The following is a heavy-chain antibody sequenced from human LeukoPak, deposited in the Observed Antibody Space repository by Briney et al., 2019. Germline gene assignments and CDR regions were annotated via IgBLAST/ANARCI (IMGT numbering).Heavy chain of an antibody. D-gene: IGHD6-13*01. CDR2: ISFGGTNK. V-gene: IGHV3-30*18. CDR1: GFTFSTYG. Sequence: GRSLRLSCVASGFTFSTYGMHWVRQAPGKGLEWVAVISFGGTNKYYADSVRGRFTISRDNSKNTLYLQMNSLRGEDTALYYCAKEATSSYSSSCFQHWGQGTLVTVSS. CDR3: AKEATSSYSSSCFQH. J-gene: IGHJ1*01.